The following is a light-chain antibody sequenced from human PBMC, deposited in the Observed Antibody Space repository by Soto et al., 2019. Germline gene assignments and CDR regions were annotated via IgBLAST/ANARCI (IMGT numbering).Light chain of an antibody. Sequence: IELTQSPSTLSLSPGERATLSCRASQSISSNVAWYQQKPGPAPSLLIYGASTRATGIPARFSGSGSGTESTLTISSLQFENFAVYYCQQFINWPRTFGQGTKV. J-gene: IGKJ1*01. CDR3: QQFINWPRT. V-gene: IGKV3-15*01. CDR2: GAS. CDR1: QSISSN.